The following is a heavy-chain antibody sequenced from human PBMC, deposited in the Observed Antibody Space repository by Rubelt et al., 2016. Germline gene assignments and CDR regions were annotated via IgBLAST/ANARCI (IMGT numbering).Heavy chain of an antibody. D-gene: IGHD6-6*01. CDR1: GYTFTSYG. Sequence: QVQLVQSGAEVKKPGASVKVSCKASGYTFTSYGISWVRQAPGQGLEWMGWISAYTGNTNYAQKLKGRVTMTTDTSTSTAYMELRSLRSDDTAVYYCARDRIRIAARQGWYFDLWGRGTLVTVSS. CDR3: ARDRIRIAARQGWYFDL. V-gene: IGHV1-18*01. CDR2: ISAYTGNT. J-gene: IGHJ2*01.